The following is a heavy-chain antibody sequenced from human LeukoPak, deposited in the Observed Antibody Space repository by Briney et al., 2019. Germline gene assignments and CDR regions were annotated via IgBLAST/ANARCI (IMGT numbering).Heavy chain of an antibody. CDR3: AGAEAAAGTNWFDP. V-gene: IGHV1-18*01. J-gene: IGHJ5*02. CDR1: GGTFTSYG. CDR2: ISAYNGNT. D-gene: IGHD6-13*01. Sequence: AASVKVSCKASGGTFTSYGISWVRQAPGQGLEWMGWISAYNGNTNYAQKLQGRVTMTTDTSTSTAYMELRSLRSDDTAVYYCAGAEAAAGTNWFDPWGQGTLVTVSS.